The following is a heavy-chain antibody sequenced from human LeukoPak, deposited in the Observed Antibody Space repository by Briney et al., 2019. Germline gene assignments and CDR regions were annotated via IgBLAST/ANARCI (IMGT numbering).Heavy chain of an antibody. Sequence: PSETLSLTCSVSGVSISAYYWSWIRQPAGKGLEWIGRIYPGESIYASENTNYNPSLKSRVSMSGDTSKNQVSLKLRSVTAADTAVYYCARDPTTVTTIFDSWGQGTLVTVSS. V-gene: IGHV4-4*07. CDR2: IYPGESIYASENT. CDR1: GVSISAYY. D-gene: IGHD4-17*01. J-gene: IGHJ4*02. CDR3: ARDPTTVTTIFDS.